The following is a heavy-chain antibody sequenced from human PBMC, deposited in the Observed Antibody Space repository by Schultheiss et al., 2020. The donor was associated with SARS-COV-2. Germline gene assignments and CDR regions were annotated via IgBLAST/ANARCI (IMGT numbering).Heavy chain of an antibody. D-gene: IGHD1-26*01. CDR3: ARTEANTAKFDY. J-gene: IGHJ4*02. Sequence: SETLSLTCAVYGGSFSGYYWSWIRQPPGKGLEWIGEINHSGSTYYNLSLKSRVIISVDTPKNQFSLKLSSVTAADTAVYYCARTEANTAKFDYWGQGTLVTVSS. CDR1: GGSFSGYY. V-gene: IGHV4-34*01. CDR2: INHSGST.